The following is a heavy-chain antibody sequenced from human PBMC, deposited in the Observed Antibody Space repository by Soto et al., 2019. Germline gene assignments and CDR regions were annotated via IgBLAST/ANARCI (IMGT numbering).Heavy chain of an antibody. D-gene: IGHD2-21*01. V-gene: IGHV1-46*03. J-gene: IGHJ5*02. Sequence: ASVKVSCKASGYTFTSYYMHWVRQAPGQGLEWMGIINPSGGSTSYAQKFQGRVTMTRDTSTSTVYMELSSLRSEDTAVYYCAREQGSIDFPSGFDPWGQGTLVTVSS. CDR2: INPSGGST. CDR1: GYTFTSYY. CDR3: AREQGSIDFPSGFDP.